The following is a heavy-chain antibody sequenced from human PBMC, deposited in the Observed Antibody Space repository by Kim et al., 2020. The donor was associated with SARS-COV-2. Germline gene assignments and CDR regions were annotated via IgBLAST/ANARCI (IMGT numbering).Heavy chain of an antibody. J-gene: IGHJ4*02. CDR3: AKTQQWLVPYYFDY. Sequence: GGSLRLSCAASGFTFSSYSMNWVRQAPGKGLEWVSSISSSSSYIYYPDSVKGRLTISRDNAKNSLYLQMNSLRAEDTAVYYCAKTQQWLVPYYFDYWGQGTLVTVSS. D-gene: IGHD6-19*01. CDR2: ISSSSSYI. CDR1: GFTFSSYS. V-gene: IGHV3-21*01.